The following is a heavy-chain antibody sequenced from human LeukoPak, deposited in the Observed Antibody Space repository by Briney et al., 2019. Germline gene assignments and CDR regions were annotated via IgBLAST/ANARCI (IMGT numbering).Heavy chain of an antibody. D-gene: IGHD6-13*01. CDR1: GFTLSNFW. J-gene: IGHJ4*02. CDR2: IEDDGNKK. V-gene: IGHV3-7*01. Sequence: GGSLRLSCATSGFTLSNFWMNWVRQAPGKGLEWVANIEDDGNKKNYVDSVKGRFTISRDNVKNSIYLQMNSLRADDTAVYDCARGRGIALWGQGTLVTVSS. CDR3: ARGRGIAL.